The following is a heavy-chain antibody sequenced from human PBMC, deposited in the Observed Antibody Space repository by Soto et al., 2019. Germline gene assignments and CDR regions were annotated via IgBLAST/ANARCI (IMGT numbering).Heavy chain of an antibody. Sequence: GGSLRLSCAASGFTFSSYSMNWVRQAPGKGLEWVSSISSSSSYIYYADTVKGRFTISRDNAKNSLYLQMNSLRAEDTAVYYCARVQRRDYDILTGPYFDYWGQGTLVTVSS. CDR1: GFTFSSYS. J-gene: IGHJ4*02. D-gene: IGHD3-9*01. CDR3: ARVQRRDYDILTGPYFDY. V-gene: IGHV3-21*01. CDR2: ISSSSSYI.